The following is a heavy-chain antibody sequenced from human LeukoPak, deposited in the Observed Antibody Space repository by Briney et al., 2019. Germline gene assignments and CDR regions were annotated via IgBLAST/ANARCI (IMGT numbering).Heavy chain of an antibody. V-gene: IGHV4-39*01. J-gene: IGHJ6*02. Sequence: KTSETLSLTCTVSGGSIRSSYYYWGWIRQPPGKGLEWIGSIYYSGSTYYNPSLKSRVTISVDTSKNQFSLKLSSVTAADTAVYYCARPVWYYYDSSGYFPGMDVWGQGTTVTVPS. D-gene: IGHD3-22*01. CDR1: GGSIRSSYYY. CDR2: IYYSGST. CDR3: ARPVWYYYDSSGYFPGMDV.